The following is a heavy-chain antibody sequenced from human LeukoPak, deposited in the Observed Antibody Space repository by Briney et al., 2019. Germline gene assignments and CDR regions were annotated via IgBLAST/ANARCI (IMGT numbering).Heavy chain of an antibody. CDR1: GFTFSSYG. D-gene: IGHD1-26*01. J-gene: IGHJ4*02. CDR2: SSGSGVST. CDR3: ARGDPELPFDY. Sequence: AEGSLRLSCAASGFTFSSYGMSWVRQAPGKGLEWVSASSGSGVSTYYADSVKGRFTISRDNSKNTLYLQMNSLRAEDTAVYYCARGDPELPFDYWGQGTLVTVSS. V-gene: IGHV3-23*01.